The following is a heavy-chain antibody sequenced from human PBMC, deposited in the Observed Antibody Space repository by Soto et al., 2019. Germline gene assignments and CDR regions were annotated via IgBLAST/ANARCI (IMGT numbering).Heavy chain of an antibody. CDR3: ARHEYYYGSGSYYTNWFEP. D-gene: IGHD3-10*01. J-gene: IGHJ5*02. V-gene: IGHV4-59*08. Sequence: SETLSLTCTVSGGSISSYYWSWIRQPPGKGLEWIGYIYYSGSTNYNPSLKSRVTISVDTSKNQFSLKLSSVTAADTAVYYCARHEYYYGSGSYYTNWFEPWGQGTLVTVSS. CDR2: IYYSGST. CDR1: GGSISSYY.